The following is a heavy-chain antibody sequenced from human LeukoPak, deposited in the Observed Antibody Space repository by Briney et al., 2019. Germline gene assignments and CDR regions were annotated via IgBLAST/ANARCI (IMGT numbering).Heavy chain of an antibody. J-gene: IGHJ4*02. V-gene: IGHV3-30*04. CDR3: ARDHLRLQYHISFFDY. Sequence: PGGSLRLSCAASGFTFSSYAMHWVRQAPGKGLEWVAVISYDGSNKYYADSVKGRFTISRDNSKNTLYLQMNSLRAEDTAVYYCARDHLRLQYHISFFDYWGQGTLVTVSS. CDR2: ISYDGSNK. CDR1: GFTFSSYA. D-gene: IGHD4-11*01.